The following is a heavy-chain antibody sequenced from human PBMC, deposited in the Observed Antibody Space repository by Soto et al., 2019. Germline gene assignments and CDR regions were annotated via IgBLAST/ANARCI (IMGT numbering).Heavy chain of an antibody. CDR3: ARDWHHYFGY. CDR2: IWYDGRNK. V-gene: IGHV3-33*01. CDR1: GFTFSDYG. J-gene: IGHJ4*02. Sequence: QVQLVESGGGVVQPWRSLRLSCAATGFTFSDYGIHWVRQAPGKGLEWVAVIWYDGRNKYYADSVKGRFNISRENSKNLSYLQMNSLRAEDAAVYYCARDWHHYFGYWGQGTMVTVSS.